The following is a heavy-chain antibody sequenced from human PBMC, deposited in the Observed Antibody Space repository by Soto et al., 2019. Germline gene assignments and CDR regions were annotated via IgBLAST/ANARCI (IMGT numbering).Heavy chain of an antibody. Sequence: QVQLVESGGGVVQPGRSLRLSWAASGFTFSSYGMHWVRQARGKGLEWVAVIWYDGSNKYYADSVKGRFTISRDNSKNTLYLQMNSLRAEDTAVYYCARDYDSSGYPRYYFDYWGQGTLVIVSS. CDR2: IWYDGSNK. D-gene: IGHD3-22*01. CDR3: ARDYDSSGYPRYYFDY. V-gene: IGHV3-33*01. J-gene: IGHJ4*02. CDR1: GFTFSSYG.